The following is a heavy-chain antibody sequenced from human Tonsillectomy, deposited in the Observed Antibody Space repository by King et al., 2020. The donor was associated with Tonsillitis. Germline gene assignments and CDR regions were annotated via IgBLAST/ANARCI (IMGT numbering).Heavy chain of an antibody. D-gene: IGHD6-13*01. CDR3: ASSRFTIAGAGRYFDY. CDR1: GYSISSGTW. Sequence: MQLQESGPGLVKPSETLSLSCAVSGYSISSGTWWGWVRQSPGKGLEWIGSKYHSGSAYYSPSLKSRVTISIDTSKNHFSLNLSSVTASDTAVYYCASSRFTIAGAGRYFDYWGQGILVSVSS. CDR2: KYHSGSA. V-gene: IGHV4-38-2*01. J-gene: IGHJ4*02.